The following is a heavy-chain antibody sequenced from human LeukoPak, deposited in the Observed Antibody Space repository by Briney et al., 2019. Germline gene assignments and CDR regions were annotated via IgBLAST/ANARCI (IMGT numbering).Heavy chain of an antibody. J-gene: IGHJ5*02. CDR2: ISSSGSTI. V-gene: IGHV3-11*04. CDR1: GFTFSDYY. Sequence: PGGSLRLSCAASGFTFSDYYMSWIRQAPGKGLEWVSYISSSGSTIYYADSVKGRFTISRDHAKNSLYLQMNSLRAEDTAVYYCARTIVVVTRRFDPWGQGTLVTVSS. D-gene: IGHD3-22*01. CDR3: ARTIVVVTRRFDP.